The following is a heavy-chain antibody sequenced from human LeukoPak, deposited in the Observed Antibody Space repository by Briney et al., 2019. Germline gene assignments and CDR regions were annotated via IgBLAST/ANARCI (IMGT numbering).Heavy chain of an antibody. CDR2: VYYSGST. D-gene: IGHD3-9*01. Sequence: SETLSLTCTVSGGSISSYYWSWIRQPPGKELEWIGYVYYSGSTNYNPSLESRVTISVDTSKNQFSLKLSSVTAADTAVYYCAGGLAGYSFLGYWGQGTLVTVSS. J-gene: IGHJ4*02. V-gene: IGHV4-59*01. CDR3: AGGLAGYSFLGY. CDR1: GGSISSYY.